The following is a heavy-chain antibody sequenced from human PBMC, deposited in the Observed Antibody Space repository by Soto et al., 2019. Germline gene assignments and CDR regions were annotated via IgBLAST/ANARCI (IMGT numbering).Heavy chain of an antibody. V-gene: IGHV4-39*01. D-gene: IGHD5-12*01. CDR3: ARQKWRDYWYF. J-gene: IGHJ2*01. Sequence: SATLSLTCNVSGGSISSYSHYWGWLRQSPGKRLEWIGSVFYDGNNYYNPSLKSRLSISVDPSNNQFSLKLSSVSAADTAVYFCARQKWRDYWYF. CDR2: VFYDGNN. CDR1: GGSISSYSHY.